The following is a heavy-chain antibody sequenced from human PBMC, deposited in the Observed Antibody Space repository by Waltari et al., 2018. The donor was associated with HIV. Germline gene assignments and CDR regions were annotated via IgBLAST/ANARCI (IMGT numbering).Heavy chain of an antibody. CDR3: ASGRIFDESGYYGKF. CDR1: GFTFSSYT. CDR2: INREGSIK. J-gene: IGHJ4*02. V-gene: IGHV3-48*04. D-gene: IGHD3-22*01. Sequence: EVQLVESGGGLVQPGGSLRLPCAVSGFTFSSYTMNWVRQAPGKRLEWVSYINREGSIKYYADSVKGRFTISRDNAKNSLYLQMSGLRGEDTAVYYCASGRIFDESGYYGKFWGQGTRVTVAS.